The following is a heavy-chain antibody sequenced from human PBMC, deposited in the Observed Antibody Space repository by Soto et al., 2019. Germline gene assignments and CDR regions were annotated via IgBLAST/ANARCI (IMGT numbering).Heavy chain of an antibody. D-gene: IGHD2-15*01. V-gene: IGHV1-69*01. CDR1: GGTFSNYS. J-gene: IGHJ5*02. CDR2: IIPIFDTT. Sequence: QVQLVQSGAEVKKPGSSVRVSCKASGGTFSNYSINWVRQAPGQGLEWMGGIIPIFDTTRFAQKFQGRVTITADESTSTAYMQLSSLRSEDTAVYYCARDVVVGVLDTTRGVACFDPWGQGTLVTVSS. CDR3: ARDVVVGVLDTTRGVACFDP.